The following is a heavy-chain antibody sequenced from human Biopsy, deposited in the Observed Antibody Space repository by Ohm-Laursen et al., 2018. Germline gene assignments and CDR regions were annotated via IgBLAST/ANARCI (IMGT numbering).Heavy chain of an antibody. D-gene: IGHD5-24*01. CDR3: ARAGVGSDGTDSYYYGMDV. Sequence: GASVKVSCKASGNTFATYHIHWVRQAPGQGLEWMGVISPSGATTSFSQKFQGRITMTRDTSTGTVYMDLNSLGSEDTAVYYCARAGVGSDGTDSYYYGMDVWGPGTTATVSS. V-gene: IGHV1-46*01. CDR1: GNTFATYH. J-gene: IGHJ6*02. CDR2: ISPSGATT.